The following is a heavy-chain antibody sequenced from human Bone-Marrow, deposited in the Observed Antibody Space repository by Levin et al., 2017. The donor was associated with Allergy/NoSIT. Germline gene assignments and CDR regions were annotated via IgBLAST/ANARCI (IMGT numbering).Heavy chain of an antibody. CDR3: VRDGGYQLLPLLSYFDY. CDR1: GYSIRSAYY. J-gene: IGHJ4*02. V-gene: IGHV4-38-2*02. CDR2: VFHTGTT. D-gene: IGHD1-26*01. Sequence: SETLSLTCSVSGYSIRSAYYWGWIRQTPWKGLEWIGSVFHTGTTSYNPSLQSRVTMSRDTSKNHFSLQLRSVTAADTAIYYCVRDGGYQLLPLLSYFDYWGQGVLVTVSS.